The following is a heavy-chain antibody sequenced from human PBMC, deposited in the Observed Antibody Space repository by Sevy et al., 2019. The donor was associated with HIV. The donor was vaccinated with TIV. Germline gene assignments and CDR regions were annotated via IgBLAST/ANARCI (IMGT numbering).Heavy chain of an antibody. CDR1: GFSFSTYW. V-gene: IGHV3-7*01. D-gene: IGHD3-22*01. CDR3: AKGNSGSFDY. Sequence: GGSLRLYCAASGFSFSTYWMHWVRQAPGKGLEWVANIKQDESEKYYVASVKGRFTISRDNAKNSVYLEMNSLRPEDTAIYYCAKGNSGSFDYWGQGTLATVSS. J-gene: IGHJ4*02. CDR2: IKQDESEK.